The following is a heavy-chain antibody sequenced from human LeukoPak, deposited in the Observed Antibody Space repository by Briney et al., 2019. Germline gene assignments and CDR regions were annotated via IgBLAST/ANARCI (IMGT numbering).Heavy chain of an antibody. CDR3: ARLASLQRQQLPLWAFDY. D-gene: IGHD6-13*01. CDR2: IYYSGST. Sequence: PSETLSLTCTVSGGSISRYYWSWIRQPPGKGLEYIGYIYYSGSTNYNPSLKTRVTISVDASKNQFSLKLSSVTAADTAVCYCARLASLQRQQLPLWAFDYWGQGTLLTVSS. CDR1: GGSISRYY. J-gene: IGHJ4*02. V-gene: IGHV4-59*08.